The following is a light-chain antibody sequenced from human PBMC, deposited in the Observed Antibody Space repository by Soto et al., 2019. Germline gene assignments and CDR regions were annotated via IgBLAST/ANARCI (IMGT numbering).Light chain of an antibody. CDR1: SSDIGKYDY. CDR3: ASYTSSTTQV. CDR2: AVS. V-gene: IGLV2-14*01. J-gene: IGLJ3*02. Sequence: QSALTQPVSVSASPGQSITISCAGTSSDIGKYDYVSWYQHHPGNAPKLVISAVSRRSSGISDRFSGSKSGNTATLTISGLQVEDEADYYCASYTSSTTQVFGGGTKLTVL.